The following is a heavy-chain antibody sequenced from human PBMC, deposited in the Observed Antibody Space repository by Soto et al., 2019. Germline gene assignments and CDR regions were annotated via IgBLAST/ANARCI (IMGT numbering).Heavy chain of an antibody. CDR2: FDPEDGET. D-gene: IGHD3-3*01. Sequence: EIQAPGQGLEWMGGFDPEDGETIYAQKFQGRVTMTEDTSTDTAYMELSSLRSEDTAVYYCATDERFSEWLSWAHRTAVPASS. V-gene: IGHV1-24*01. J-gene: IGHJ4*01. CDR3: ATDERFSEWLS.